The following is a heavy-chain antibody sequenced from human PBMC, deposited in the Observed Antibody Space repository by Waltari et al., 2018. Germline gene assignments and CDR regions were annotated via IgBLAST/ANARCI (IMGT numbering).Heavy chain of an antibody. CDR3: ARHEGFMITCGGVIVKGWFDP. Sequence: QVQLQESGPGLVKPSETLSLTCAVSGYSISSGYYWGWLRQPPGQGLEWIGSISHSGSNYYNPSRKSRVTIAVDTSKNQFARKLSSVTAADTAVYYCARHEGFMITCGGVIVKGWFDPWGQGTLVTVSS. CDR1: GYSISSGYY. J-gene: IGHJ5*02. CDR2: ISHSGSN. V-gene: IGHV4-38-2*01. D-gene: IGHD3-16*02.